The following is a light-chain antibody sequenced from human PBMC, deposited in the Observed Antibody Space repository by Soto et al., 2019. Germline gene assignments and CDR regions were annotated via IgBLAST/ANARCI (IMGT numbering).Light chain of an antibody. V-gene: IGLV1-40*01. J-gene: IGLJ1*01. CDR2: GNS. Sequence: QSVLTQPPSVSGAPGQRVTISCTGSSSNIGAGYDVHWYQQLPGTAPKLLIYGNSNRPSGVPDRFSGSKSGTSASLAITGLQAEDEADYYCQSYDSSLSALYVFGTGTQLNVL. CDR3: QSYDSSLSALYV. CDR1: SSNIGAGYD.